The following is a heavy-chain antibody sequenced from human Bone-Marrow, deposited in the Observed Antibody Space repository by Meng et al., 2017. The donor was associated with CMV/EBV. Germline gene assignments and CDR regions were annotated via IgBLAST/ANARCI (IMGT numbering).Heavy chain of an antibody. J-gene: IGHJ3*02. CDR1: GFTFDDYA. D-gene: IGHD2-2*02. Sequence: GESLQISCAASGFTFDDYAMHWVRQAPGKGLECVAVISYDGSNKYYADAVKGRFTISRDNSKNPLYLQMNSLRAEETAVYYCARDSVGYCSSTSCYSSAAFDIWGQGTMVTVAS. V-gene: IGHV3-30*04. CDR2: ISYDGSNK. CDR3: ARDSVGYCSSTSCYSSAAFDI.